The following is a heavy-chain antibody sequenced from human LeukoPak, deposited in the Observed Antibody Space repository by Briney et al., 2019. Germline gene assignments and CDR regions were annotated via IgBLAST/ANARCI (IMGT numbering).Heavy chain of an antibody. CDR2: IYYSGNT. D-gene: IGHD5-18*01. Sequence: SETLSLTCTVSGGSISSTSYYWGWIRQPPGKGLEWIGSIYYSGNTNYNPSLKSRVTISVDTSKNQFSLNLNPVTAADTAVYYCARLSLYVDTAIYAFDIWGQGTKVTVSS. CDR1: GGSISSTSYY. CDR3: ARLSLYVDTAIYAFDI. V-gene: IGHV4-39*01. J-gene: IGHJ3*02.